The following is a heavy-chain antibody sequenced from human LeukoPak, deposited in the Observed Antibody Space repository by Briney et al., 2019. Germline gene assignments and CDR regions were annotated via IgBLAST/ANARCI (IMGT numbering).Heavy chain of an antibody. Sequence: GGSLRLSCAASGFTFSSYEMNWVRQAPGKGLEWVSYISSSGSTIYYADSVKGRFTISRDNAKNSLYLKMNSLRAEDTAVYYCARGWDIVVVVAATSSAFDIWGQGTMVTVSS. D-gene: IGHD2-15*01. J-gene: IGHJ3*02. CDR1: GFTFSSYE. V-gene: IGHV3-48*03. CDR3: ARGWDIVVVVAATSSAFDI. CDR2: ISSSGSTI.